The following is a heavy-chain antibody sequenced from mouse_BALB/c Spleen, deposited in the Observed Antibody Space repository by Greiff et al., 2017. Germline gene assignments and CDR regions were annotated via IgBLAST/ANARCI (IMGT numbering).Heavy chain of an antibody. CDR2: IDPETGGT. CDR3: TRKEMITTWFAY. J-gene: IGHJ3*01. V-gene: IGHV1-15*01. CDR1: GYTFTDYE. D-gene: IGHD2-4*01. Sequence: QVQLKESGAELVRPGASVTLSCKASGYTFTDYEMHWVKQTPVHGLEWIGAIDPETGGTAYNQKVKGKTTLTADKSSSTAYMELRSLTSEDSAVYYCTRKEMITTWFAYWGQGTLVTVSA.